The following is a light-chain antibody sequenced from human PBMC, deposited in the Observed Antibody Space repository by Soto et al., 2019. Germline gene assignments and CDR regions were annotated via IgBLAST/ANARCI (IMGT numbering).Light chain of an antibody. J-gene: IGLJ3*02. CDR2: EIS. V-gene: IGLV2-14*01. CDR1: SSDVGGYNY. Sequence: QSALTQPASVSGSPGQSITISCTGTSSDVGGYNYVSWYQQHPGKAPKLMIYEISNRHSGVSNRFSGSKSGNTASLTISGLQAEDEADYYCSSYTSSRSFVFGGGTKVTVL. CDR3: SSYTSSRSFV.